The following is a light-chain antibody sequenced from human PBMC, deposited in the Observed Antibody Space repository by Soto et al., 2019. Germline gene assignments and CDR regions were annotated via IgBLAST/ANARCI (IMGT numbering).Light chain of an antibody. CDR2: GAS. V-gene: IGKV3-20*01. Sequence: EIVLTQTPGTLSLSPGERATLSCRASQSIRSSYLAWYQQKPGQAPRLLIYGASSRATGIPDRFSGSGSGTDFTLTISRLEPDDFSVYYCQQYGSSPPWTFGQGTKVEIK. CDR1: QSIRSSY. CDR3: QQYGSSPPWT. J-gene: IGKJ1*01.